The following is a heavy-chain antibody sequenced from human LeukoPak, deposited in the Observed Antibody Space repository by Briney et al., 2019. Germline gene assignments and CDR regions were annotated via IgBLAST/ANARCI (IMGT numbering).Heavy chain of an antibody. CDR3: AREGMVATFDY. J-gene: IGHJ4*02. CDR2: IWYDGSNK. D-gene: IGHD5-12*01. CDR1: GFTFSNYG. Sequence: GGSLRLSCAASGFTFSNYGMHWVRQAPGKGLEWVAVIWYDGSNKYYADSVRGRFTISRDKAKNSLYLQMNSLRAEDTAIYYCAREGMVATFDYWGQGTLITVSS. V-gene: IGHV3-33*01.